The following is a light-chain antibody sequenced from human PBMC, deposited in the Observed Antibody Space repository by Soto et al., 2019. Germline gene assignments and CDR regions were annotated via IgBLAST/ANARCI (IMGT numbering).Light chain of an antibody. V-gene: IGLV2-8*01. CDR3: SSYAGSNTFVV. Sequence: QSALTQPPSASGSPGQSVTISCTGTSSDVGGYHYVSWYQQHPGKAPKLMIYEVSKRPSGVPDRFSGSKSGNTASLTVSGLQAEDEADYYCSSYAGSNTFVVFGGGTKVTVL. CDR2: EVS. CDR1: SSDVGGYHY. J-gene: IGLJ2*01.